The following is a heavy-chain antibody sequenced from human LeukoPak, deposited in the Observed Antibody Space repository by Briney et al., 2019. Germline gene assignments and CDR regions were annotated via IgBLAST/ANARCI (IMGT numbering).Heavy chain of an antibody. D-gene: IGHD6-13*01. J-gene: IGHJ6*02. CDR1: GFTFDDYA. V-gene: IGHV3-9*01. Sequence: GRSLRLSCAASGFTFDDYAMHWVRQAPGKGLEWVSGISWNSGSIGYADSVKGRFTISRDNAKNSLYLQMNSLRAEDTALYYCAKQYSSSWYFYGMDVWGQGTTVTVSS. CDR2: ISWNSGSI. CDR3: AKQYSSSWYFYGMDV.